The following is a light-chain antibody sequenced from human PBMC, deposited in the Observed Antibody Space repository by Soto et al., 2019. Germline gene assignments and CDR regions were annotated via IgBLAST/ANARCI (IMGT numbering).Light chain of an antibody. CDR1: RSDVGSGSYNL. V-gene: IGLV2-23*01. CDR3: CSYAGSSTYV. Sequence: QSALTQPASVSGSPGQPITISCTGTRSDVGSGSYNLVSWYQQRPGKAPKLMIYEGTKRPSGVSSRFSGSKSGNTASLTISGLQAEDEADYYCCSYAGSSTYVFGTGTKVTVL. J-gene: IGLJ1*01. CDR2: EGT.